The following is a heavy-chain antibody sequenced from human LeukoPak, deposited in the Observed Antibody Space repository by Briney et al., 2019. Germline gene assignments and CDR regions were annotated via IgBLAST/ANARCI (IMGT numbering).Heavy chain of an antibody. D-gene: IGHD4-17*01. J-gene: IGHJ3*02. V-gene: IGHV4-59*11. CDR2: ISYIGST. CDR1: DDSFSSHY. CDR3: ARDLVTVTKGFDI. Sequence: SETLSLTCAVSDDSFSSHYWTWIRQPPGKGLEWIGYISYIGSTNYNPSLKSRVTISIDTSKNQFSLQLTSVTAADTAVYYCARDLVTVTKGFDIWGQGTMVSVS.